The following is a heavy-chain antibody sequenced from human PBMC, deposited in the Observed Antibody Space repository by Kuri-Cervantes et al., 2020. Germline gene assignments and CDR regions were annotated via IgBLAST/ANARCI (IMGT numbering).Heavy chain of an antibody. J-gene: IGHJ6*02. Sequence: SVKVSCKASGGTFSSYAISWVRQAPGQGLEWMGGIVPIFGTANYAQKFQGRVTITADESTSTAYMELSSLRSEDTAVYYCATLKLRRSTVTTSYYYYSMDVWGQGTTVTVSS. V-gene: IGHV1-69*13. D-gene: IGHD4-17*01. CDR3: ATLKLRRSTVTTSYYYYSMDV. CDR1: GGTFSSYA. CDR2: IVPIFGTA.